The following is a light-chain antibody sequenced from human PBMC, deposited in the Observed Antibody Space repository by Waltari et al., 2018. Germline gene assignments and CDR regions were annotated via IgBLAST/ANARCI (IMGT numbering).Light chain of an antibody. V-gene: IGLV2-23*02. CDR1: RSDVATYNL. CDR2: EVN. CDR3: SSYAGPHSVV. J-gene: IGLJ2*01. Sequence: QSALTQPASVSGSPGQSITVSCTGSRSDVATYNLVSWYQHHPGKAPKLLIYEVNQRPSGVSTRFSASKSDNTASLTVSGLQAEDEADYYCSSYAGPHSVVFGGGTEVTVL.